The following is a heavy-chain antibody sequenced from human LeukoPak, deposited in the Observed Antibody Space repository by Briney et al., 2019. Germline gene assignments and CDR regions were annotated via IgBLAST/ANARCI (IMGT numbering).Heavy chain of an antibody. CDR2: IDHSGST. CDR1: GGSLISSNW. V-gene: IGHV4-4*02. Sequence: PSETLSLTCALSGGSLISSNWWSWVRKPPGKGLEWFREIDHSGSTNYNPSLKGRVTISVDKSKSQFSLELTSVTAADTALYYCARGGYCSSTSCYVFGSWGQGTLVTVSS. J-gene: IGHJ4*02. CDR3: ARGGYCSSTSCYVFGS. D-gene: IGHD2-2*01.